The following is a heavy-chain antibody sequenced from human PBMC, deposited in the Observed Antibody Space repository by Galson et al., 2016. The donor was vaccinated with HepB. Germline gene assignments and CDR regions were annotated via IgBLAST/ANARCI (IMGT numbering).Heavy chain of an antibody. Sequence: SETLSLTCSVFGYSIKNDNWWSWVRQPPGQGLEWIGEIYHNGMTYYNPSLRSRVIMSVDESRKQFFLKVNSVTAADTAVYYFARDSKLTLRGCHIDAVDIWGQGTVVIVSS. D-gene: IGHD4-11*01. CDR1: GYSIKNDNW. CDR2: IYHNGMT. J-gene: IGHJ3*02. V-gene: IGHV4-4*02. CDR3: ARDSKLTLRGCHIDAVDI.